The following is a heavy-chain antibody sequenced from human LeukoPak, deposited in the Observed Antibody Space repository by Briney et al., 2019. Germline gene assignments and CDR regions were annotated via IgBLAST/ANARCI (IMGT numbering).Heavy chain of an antibody. CDR2: IIPMYGTT. CDR3: ARDRDNSSGYYYGRVLEY. CDR1: GGTFSRYA. V-gene: IGHV1-69*13. J-gene: IGHJ4*02. D-gene: IGHD3-22*01. Sequence: SVKVSCKASGGTFSRYAISWGRQAPGQGLEWMGGIIPMYGTTNYAQKFQGRVTITADESTSTAYMELGSLRSEDTALYYCARDRDNSSGYYYGRVLEYWGQGTLVTVSS.